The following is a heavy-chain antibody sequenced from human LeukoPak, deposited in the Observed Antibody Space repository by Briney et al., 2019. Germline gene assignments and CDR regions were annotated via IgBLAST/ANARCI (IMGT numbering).Heavy chain of an antibody. Sequence: GGSLRLSCAASGFTFSSFGMHWVRQAPGKGLEWVALMWYDGSNKYYADSVKGRFTISRDNSKNTLYLQMNSLRAEDTAVYYCARDYGYYYGSGSYYNHYYYYGMDVWGQGTTVTVSS. J-gene: IGHJ6*02. D-gene: IGHD3-10*01. CDR3: ARDYGYYYGSGSYYNHYYYYGMDV. CDR1: GFTFSSFG. CDR2: MWYDGSNK. V-gene: IGHV3-33*01.